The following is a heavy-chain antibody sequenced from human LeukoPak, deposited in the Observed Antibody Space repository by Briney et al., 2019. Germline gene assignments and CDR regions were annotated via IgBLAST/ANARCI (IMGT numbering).Heavy chain of an antibody. J-gene: IGHJ3*02. D-gene: IGHD3-3*01. CDR3: AKLPIFGVVIKRGDAFDI. CDR1: GFTFSSYA. CDR2: ISGSGGST. V-gene: IGHV3-23*01. Sequence: GGSLRLSCAASGFTFSSYAMSWVRQAPGKGLEWVSAISGSGGSTYYADSVKGRFTISRDNSKNTLYLQMNSLRAEDTAVYYCAKLPIFGVVIKRGDAFDIWGQGTMVTVSS.